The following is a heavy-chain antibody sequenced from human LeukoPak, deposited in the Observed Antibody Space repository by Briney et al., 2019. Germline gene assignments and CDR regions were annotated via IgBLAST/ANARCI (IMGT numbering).Heavy chain of an antibody. J-gene: IGHJ4*02. CDR1: GYSFTSYC. CDR2: IYPGDSDT. CDR3: ARHPGGIGGATGQFDD. V-gene: IGHV5-51*01. Sequence: GESRKISSKGSGYSFTSYCIGWVRQMRGKGLEWMGTIYPGDSDTGYSPSFQGQATIPAHKTIRTAYLQWSRLKATDTAMYYWARHPGGIGGATGQFDDWGQGTLVTVSS. D-gene: IGHD1-26*01.